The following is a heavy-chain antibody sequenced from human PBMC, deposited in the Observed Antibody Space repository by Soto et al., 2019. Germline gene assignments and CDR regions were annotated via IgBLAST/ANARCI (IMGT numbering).Heavy chain of an antibody. J-gene: IGHJ4*02. CDR3: AREGGESSDGLYYCDS. CDR2: IYYSANT. CDR1: GGSTSSDNY. Sequence: SETLSLTCTVSGGSTSSDNYWGWIRQPTGKGLEWSGHIYYSANTEYHPSLKCLRAMSIDTSQNQYSLKLSSLSVAVTAVYFCAREGGESSDGLYYCDSWGQGSLVTVSS. V-gene: IGHV4-30-4*01. D-gene: IGHD3-16*01.